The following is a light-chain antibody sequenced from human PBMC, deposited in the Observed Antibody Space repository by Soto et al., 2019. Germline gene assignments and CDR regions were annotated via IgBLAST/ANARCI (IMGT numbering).Light chain of an antibody. CDR2: EVS. V-gene: IGLV2-14*01. CDR3: FSYTSGNTRV. J-gene: IGLJ1*01. CDR1: STDVGGYNY. Sequence: QSVLTQPASVSGSPGQSITISCSGSSTDVGGYNYVSWCQLLPDEAPKLLIYEVSNRPSGISTRFSGTKSGNTASLTISGLQAEDEADYYCFSYTSGNTRVFGTGTKVTVL.